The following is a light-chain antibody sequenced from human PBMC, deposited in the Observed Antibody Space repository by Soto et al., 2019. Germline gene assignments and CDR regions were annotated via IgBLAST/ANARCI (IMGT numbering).Light chain of an antibody. CDR2: GNN. CDR1: SSNIGAGYD. Sequence: QSVLTQPPSVAGAPGQRVTISCAGTSSNIGAGYDVIWYQQVPGTAPKLLIFGNNSRSSGVPDRFSASKSGTSASLAVTGLQAEDEADYHCQSYDTRLSGSVFGGGTKVTVL. CDR3: QSYDTRLSGSV. J-gene: IGLJ3*02. V-gene: IGLV1-40*01.